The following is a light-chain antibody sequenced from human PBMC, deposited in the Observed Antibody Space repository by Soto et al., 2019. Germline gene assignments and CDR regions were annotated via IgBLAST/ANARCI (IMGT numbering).Light chain of an antibody. J-gene: IGKJ1*01. CDR2: DAS. Sequence: EIVLTQSPATLSLSPGERATLSCRASQSVSSYLAWYQQKPGQAPRLLIYDASNRATGIPARFSGSGSGTAFTLTITTLDPEDFAVYYCQQLSNWPPAFGQGTKVDIK. CDR1: QSVSSY. V-gene: IGKV3-11*01. CDR3: QQLSNWPPA.